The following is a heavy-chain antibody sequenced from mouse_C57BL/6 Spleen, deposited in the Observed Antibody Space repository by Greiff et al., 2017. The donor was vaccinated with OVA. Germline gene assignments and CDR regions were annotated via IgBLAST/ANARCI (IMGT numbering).Heavy chain of an antibody. CDR2: IHPNSGST. V-gene: IGHV1-64*01. J-gene: IGHJ2*01. D-gene: IGHD2-4*01. CDR1: GYTFTSYW. CDR3: ARLGDYDYDEGVDY. Sequence: QVQLKQPGAELVKPGASVKLSCKASGYTFTSYWMHWVKQRPGQGLEWIGMIHPNSGSTNYNEKFKSKATLTVDKSSSTAYMQLSSLTSEDSAVYYCARLGDYDYDEGVDYWGQGTTLTVSS.